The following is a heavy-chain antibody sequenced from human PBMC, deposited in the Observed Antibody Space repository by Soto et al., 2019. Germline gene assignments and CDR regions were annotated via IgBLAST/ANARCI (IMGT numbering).Heavy chain of an antibody. D-gene: IGHD2-21*01. J-gene: IGHJ4*02. CDR3: ASQLESKTYFDY. V-gene: IGHV4-39*01. CDR2: ISHTGSP. Sequence: PSETLSLTCTVSGGSISNSDYFWAWMRQPPGRGLEWVGTISHTGSPRYNPSLKSRVTISVDTSKNQFSLRLPSVTAADTAVFYCASQLESKTYFDYWGRGTLVTVS. CDR1: GGSISNSDYF.